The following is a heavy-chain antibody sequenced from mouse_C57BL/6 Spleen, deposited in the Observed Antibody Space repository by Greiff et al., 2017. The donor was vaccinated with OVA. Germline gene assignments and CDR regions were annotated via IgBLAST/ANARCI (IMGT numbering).Heavy chain of an antibody. CDR3: ARSGLREGAWFAY. CDR1: GYTFTSYW. CDR2: IDPSDSYT. J-gene: IGHJ3*01. D-gene: IGHD2-4*01. V-gene: IGHV1-50*01. Sequence: VQLQQSGAELVKPGASVKLSCKASGYTFTSYWMQWVKQRPGQGLEWIGEIDPSDSYTNYNQKFKGKATLTVDTSSSTAYMQLSSLTSEDSAVYYCARSGLREGAWFAYWGQGTLVTVSA.